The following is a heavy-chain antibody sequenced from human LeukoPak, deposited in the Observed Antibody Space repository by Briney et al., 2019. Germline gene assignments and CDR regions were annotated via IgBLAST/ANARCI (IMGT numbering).Heavy chain of an antibody. Sequence: GGSLRLSCATSGFIFRNYWMSWVRQAPGKGLEWVANINQDGDETYYVDSVEGRFSISRDNAKNSVDLQMHSLRAEDTALYYCARPYASNRDHSGYGYWGRGTLVTVSS. CDR2: INQDGDET. CDR3: ARPYASNRDHSGYGY. D-gene: IGHD5-12*01. CDR1: GFIFRNYW. J-gene: IGHJ4*02. V-gene: IGHV3-7*02.